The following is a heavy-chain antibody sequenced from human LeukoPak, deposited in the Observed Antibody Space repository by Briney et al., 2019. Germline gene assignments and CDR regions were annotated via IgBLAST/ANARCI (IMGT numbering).Heavy chain of an antibody. Sequence: SETLSLTCTVSGGSISSSSYYWGWIRQPPGKGLEWIGSIYYSGRTYYNPSLKSRVTISVDTSKNQFSLKLRSVTAADTAVYYCARDKGITMVRGAIDYWGQGTLVTVSS. CDR3: ARDKGITMVRGAIDY. CDR2: IYYSGRT. J-gene: IGHJ4*02. CDR1: GGSISSSSYY. D-gene: IGHD3-10*01. V-gene: IGHV4-39*07.